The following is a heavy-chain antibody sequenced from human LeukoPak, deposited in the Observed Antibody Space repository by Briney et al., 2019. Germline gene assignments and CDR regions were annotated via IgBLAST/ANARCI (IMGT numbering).Heavy chain of an antibody. V-gene: IGHV1-18*04. CDR1: GYTFTSYV. CDR3: ARDPYGGDFDAFDI. J-gene: IGHJ3*02. D-gene: IGHD2-21*01. Sequence: ASVKVSCKASGYTFTSYVISWVRQAPGQGLEWMEWISAYNGNTNYAQKLQGRVTMTTDTSTSTAYMELRSLRSDDTAVYYCARDPYGGDFDAFDIWGQGTMVTVSS. CDR2: ISAYNGNT.